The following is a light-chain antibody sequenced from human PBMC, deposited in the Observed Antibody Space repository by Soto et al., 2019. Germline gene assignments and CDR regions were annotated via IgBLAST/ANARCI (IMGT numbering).Light chain of an antibody. CDR1: QSISSW. Sequence: DIQMTQSPSTLSASVGDRVTITCRASQSISSWLAWYQQKPGKAPKLLIYDASSLESGVPSTFGGSGSGTEFTLTISSLNPDDFSTYYCQQYNSYSPLTFGGGTKVDIK. V-gene: IGKV1-5*01. CDR3: QQYNSYSPLT. CDR2: DAS. J-gene: IGKJ4*01.